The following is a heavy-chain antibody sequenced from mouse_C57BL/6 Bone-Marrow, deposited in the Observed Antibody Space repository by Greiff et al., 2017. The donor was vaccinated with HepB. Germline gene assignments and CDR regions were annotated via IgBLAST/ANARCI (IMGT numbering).Heavy chain of an antibody. D-gene: IGHD2-4*01. V-gene: IGHV1-82*01. J-gene: IGHJ4*01. CDR2: IYPGDGDT. CDR1: GYAFSSSW. CDR3: ARVRLRRAKDY. Sequence: QVQLKQSGPELVKPGASVKISCKASGYAFSSSWMNWVKQRPGKGLEWIGRIYPGDGDTNYNGKFKGKATLTADKSSSTAYMQLSSLTSEDSAVYFCARVRLRRAKDYWGQGSSVTVSS.